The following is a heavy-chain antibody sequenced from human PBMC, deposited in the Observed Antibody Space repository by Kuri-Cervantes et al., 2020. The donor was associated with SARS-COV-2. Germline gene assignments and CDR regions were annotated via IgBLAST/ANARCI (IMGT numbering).Heavy chain of an antibody. Sequence: GESLKISCAASESTFSSYAMHWVRQAPGKGLEWVSYISSSSSTIYYADSVKGRFTISRDNAKNSLYLQMNSLRDEDTAVYYCAREAPCRIVGAICYGMDVWGQGTTVTVSS. J-gene: IGHJ6*02. CDR2: ISSSSSTI. D-gene: IGHD1-26*01. CDR3: AREAPCRIVGAICYGMDV. V-gene: IGHV3-48*02. CDR1: ESTFSSYA.